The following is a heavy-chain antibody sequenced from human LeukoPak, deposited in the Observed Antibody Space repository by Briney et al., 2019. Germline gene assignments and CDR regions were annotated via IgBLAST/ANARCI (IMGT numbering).Heavy chain of an antibody. Sequence: PGGSLRLSCAASGFTFSSYYVNWVRQAPGKGLEWVSSISSSSSDMRYADALKGRFTISRDNAKSSLYLQMNSLRAEDTAVYYCARKGTDTSASRFDYWGQGTLVTVYS. D-gene: IGHD3/OR15-3a*01. CDR3: ARKGTDTSASRFDY. CDR1: GFTFSSYY. V-gene: IGHV3-21*01. J-gene: IGHJ4*02. CDR2: ISSSSSDM.